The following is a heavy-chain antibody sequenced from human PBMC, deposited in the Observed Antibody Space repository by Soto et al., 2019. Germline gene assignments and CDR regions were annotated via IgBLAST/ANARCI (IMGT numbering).Heavy chain of an antibody. CDR2: ITTDGTSI. D-gene: IGHD6-19*01. CDR1: GFPFNSYI. J-gene: IGHJ3*02. CDR3: ARQQWLAPHI. V-gene: IGHV3-21*02. Sequence: EVQLVESGGGLVNPGGSLRLSCAASGFPFNSYIMTWVRQAPGMGLEWVSSITTDGTSIYYADSVKGRFTISRDNAKNSLYLQMNSLTVEDTGIYYCARQQWLAPHIWGQGTMVTVSS.